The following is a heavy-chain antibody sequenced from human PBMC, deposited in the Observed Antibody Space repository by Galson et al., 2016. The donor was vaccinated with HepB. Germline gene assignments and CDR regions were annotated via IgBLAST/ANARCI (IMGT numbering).Heavy chain of an antibody. Sequence: SLRLSCAASGFTFSNYAMTWVRQAPGKGLEWVSSIGGSDGTTYYADSVKGRFTISRDNSKNTLYLQMNSLRAEDTALYYCAKHPSAIAVGISWFDPWGRGTLVTVSS. CDR2: IGGSDGTT. CDR3: AKHPSAIAVGISWFDP. V-gene: IGHV3-23*01. CDR1: GFTFSNYA. J-gene: IGHJ5*02. D-gene: IGHD6-19*01.